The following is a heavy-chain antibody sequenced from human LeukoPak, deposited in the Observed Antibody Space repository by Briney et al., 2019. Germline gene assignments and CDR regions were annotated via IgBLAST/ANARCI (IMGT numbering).Heavy chain of an antibody. J-gene: IGHJ6*03. CDR1: GGSISSSNW. V-gene: IGHV4-4*02. CDR2: IYHSGST. D-gene: IGHD3-10*01. Sequence: PSGTLSLTCAVSGGSISSSNWWSWVRQPPGKGLEWIGEIYHSGSTNYNPSLKSRVTISVDTSKNQFSLKLSSVTAADTAVYYCARLIGELWFGDYYYYYMGVWGKGTTVTISS. CDR3: ARLIGELWFGDYYYYYMGV.